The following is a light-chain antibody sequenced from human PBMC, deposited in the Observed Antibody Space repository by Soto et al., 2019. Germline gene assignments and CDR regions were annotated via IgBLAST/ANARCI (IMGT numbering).Light chain of an antibody. J-gene: IGKJ1*01. V-gene: IGKV2-30*01. CDR2: TVS. CDR3: MQGTHWPPT. Sequence: DVVMTQSPLSLPVTLGQPASISCRSSQSLVYSDGNAYLSWFQQRPGQSPRRLIYTVSNRDSGVPDRFSGSGSGTDFTLKISRVEAEDVGVYYCMQGTHWPPTFGRGTKVEIK. CDR1: QSLVYSDGNAY.